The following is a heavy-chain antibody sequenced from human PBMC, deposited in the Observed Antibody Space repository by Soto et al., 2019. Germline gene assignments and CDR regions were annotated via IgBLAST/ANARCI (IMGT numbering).Heavy chain of an antibody. Sequence: ASVKVSCKASGGTFSSYAISWVRQAPGQGLEWMGRIIPILGIANYAQKFQGRVTITADKSTSTAYMELSSLRSEDTAVYYCARDVTVVTPLLDWFDPWGQGTLVTVSS. J-gene: IGHJ5*02. D-gene: IGHD2-21*02. V-gene: IGHV1-69*04. CDR2: IIPILGIA. CDR3: ARDVTVVTPLLDWFDP. CDR1: GGTFSSYA.